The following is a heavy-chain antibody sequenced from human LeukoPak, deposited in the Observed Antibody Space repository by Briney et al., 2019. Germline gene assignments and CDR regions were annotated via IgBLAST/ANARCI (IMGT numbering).Heavy chain of an antibody. CDR2: IYYSGST. J-gene: IGHJ6*02. D-gene: IGHD6-19*01. CDR3: ARDRSVGAVAGTGYYYYGMDV. Sequence: KASDTLSLTCTVSGGSISNYNWSWIRQPPGKGLEWIGYIYYSGSTNYNPSLKSRVTISVDTSKNQFSLKLSSVTAADTAVYYCARDRSVGAVAGTGYYYYGMDVWGQGTTVTVSS. CDR1: GGSISNYN. V-gene: IGHV4-59*01.